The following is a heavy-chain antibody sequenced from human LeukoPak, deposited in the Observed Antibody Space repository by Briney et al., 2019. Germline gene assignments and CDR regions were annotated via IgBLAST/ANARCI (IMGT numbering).Heavy chain of an antibody. D-gene: IGHD3-10*01. CDR3: ARGRITEWYYYGSGPIY. CDR2: ISTSGST. V-gene: IGHV4-4*07. J-gene: IGHJ4*02. Sequence: SETLSLTCSVSGGYISSYYWSWIRQPAGKGLESIGHISTSGSTNYNPSLKSRVTISVDTSKNQFSLKLSSVTAADTAVYYCARGRITEWYYYGSGPIYWGQGTLVTVSS. CDR1: GGYISSYY.